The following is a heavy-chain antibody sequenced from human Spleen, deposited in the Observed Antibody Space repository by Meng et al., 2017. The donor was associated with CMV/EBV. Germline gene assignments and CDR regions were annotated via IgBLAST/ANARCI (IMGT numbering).Heavy chain of an antibody. V-gene: IGHV3-30-3*01. CDR2: ISNDGNNK. J-gene: IGHJ4*02. Sequence: AAHGLTISTYAIHWVRQAPGQGLEWVAIISNDGNNKDYADSVRGRFTISRDNSKNTLYLQMNSLRADDTAVYYCARDGSPTAYFDYWGQGTLVTVSS. CDR1: GLTISTYA. CDR3: ARDGSPTAYFDY. D-gene: IGHD4-11*01.